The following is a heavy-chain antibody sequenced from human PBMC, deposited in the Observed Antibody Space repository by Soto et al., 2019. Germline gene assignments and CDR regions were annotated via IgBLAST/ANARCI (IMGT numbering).Heavy chain of an antibody. Sequence: QVQLVQSGAEVKKPGSSVKVSCKASGDTFSSYAINWVRRAPGQGLEWMGGIIPMFGTANYAQKFKGRVTITAGESTSTVYMELSSLRSDDTAVYYCARVGPAHYYDSSGYYSPLDYWGQGTLVTVSS. CDR3: ARVGPAHYYDSSGYYSPLDY. CDR2: IIPMFGTA. V-gene: IGHV1-69*01. CDR1: GDTFSSYA. J-gene: IGHJ4*02. D-gene: IGHD3-22*01.